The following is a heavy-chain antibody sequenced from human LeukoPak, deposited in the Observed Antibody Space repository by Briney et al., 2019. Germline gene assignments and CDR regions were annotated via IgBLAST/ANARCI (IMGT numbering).Heavy chain of an antibody. J-gene: IGHJ5*02. D-gene: IGHD3-16*01. CDR2: VYYSGST. CDR3: ARHYGP. Sequence: PSETLSLTCAVYGGSFSGYYWSWIRQPPGKGLEWIGSVYYSGSTYYNPSLKSRVTISVDTSKNQFSLKLNSVTAADTAVYYCARHYGPWGQGTLVTVSS. CDR1: GGSFSGYY. V-gene: IGHV4-34*01.